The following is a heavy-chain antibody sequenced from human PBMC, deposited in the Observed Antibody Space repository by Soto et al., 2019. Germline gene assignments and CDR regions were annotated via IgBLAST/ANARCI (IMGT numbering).Heavy chain of an antibody. D-gene: IGHD2-15*01. V-gene: IGHV4-59*01. CDR2: IYYSGST. J-gene: IGHJ3*02. Sequence: SETLSLTCTVSGGSISSYYWSWIRQPPGKGLEWIGYIYYSGSTNYNPSLKSRVTISVDTSKNQFSLKLSSVTAADAAVYYCARVVVDAFDIWGQGTMVTVSS. CDR3: ARVVVDAFDI. CDR1: GGSISSYY.